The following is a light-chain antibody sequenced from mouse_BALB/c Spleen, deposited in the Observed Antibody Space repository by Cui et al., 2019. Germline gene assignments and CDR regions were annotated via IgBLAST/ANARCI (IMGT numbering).Light chain of an antibody. V-gene: IGKV4-55*01. CDR3: QQWSSYT. Sequence: QIVLTQSPAIMSASPGEMVTMTCSASSSVSYMYWYQQKPGSSPRLLIYDTSNLASGVPVRFSGSGSGTSYSLTISRMEAEDAATYYCQQWSSYTFGGGTKLEIK. J-gene: IGKJ2*01. CDR1: SSVSY. CDR2: DTS.